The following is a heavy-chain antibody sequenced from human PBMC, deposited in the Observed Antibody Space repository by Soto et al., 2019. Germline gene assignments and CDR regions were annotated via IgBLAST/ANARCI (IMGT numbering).Heavy chain of an antibody. CDR1: DGSISSGGYY. J-gene: IGHJ4*02. CDR2: ISDSRRY. Sequence: PSETLSLTCTVSDGSISSGGYYWGWIRQHPGKGLEWIGYISDSRRYYYNPSLESRVTISKDTSKNQFSLRLRSVTSADTAVYFCARNDSGSNNFGSWGQGTLVTVSS. D-gene: IGHD3-10*01. V-gene: IGHV4-31*03. CDR3: ARNDSGSNNFGS.